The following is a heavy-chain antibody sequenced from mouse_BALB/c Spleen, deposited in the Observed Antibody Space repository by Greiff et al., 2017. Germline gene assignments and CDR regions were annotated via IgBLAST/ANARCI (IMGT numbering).Heavy chain of an antibody. V-gene: IGHV2-9*02. CDR3: ARDRTTVVAYYAMDY. Sequence: VQLQQSGPGLVAPSQSLSITCTVSGFSLTSYGVHWVRQPPGKGLEWLGVIWAGGSTNYNSALMSRLSISKDNSKSQVFLKMNSLQTDDTAMYYCARDRTTVVAYYAMDYWGQGTSVTGSS. CDR2: IWAGGST. J-gene: IGHJ4*01. D-gene: IGHD1-1*01. CDR1: GFSLTSYG.